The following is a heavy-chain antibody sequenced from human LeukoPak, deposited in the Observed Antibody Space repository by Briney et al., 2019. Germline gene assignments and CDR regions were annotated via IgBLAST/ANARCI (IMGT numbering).Heavy chain of an antibody. J-gene: IGHJ5*02. V-gene: IGHV4-59*11. Sequence: PSETLSLTCTVSGGSISSHYWSWIRQAPGMGLEWIGYIYYSGSTNYNPSLKSRVTISVDTSKNQFSLKLSSVTAADTAMYYCARLIGDIAVSGTSWFDPWGQGTLVTVSS. CDR1: GGSISSHY. D-gene: IGHD6-19*01. CDR2: IYYSGST. CDR3: ARLIGDIAVSGTSWFDP.